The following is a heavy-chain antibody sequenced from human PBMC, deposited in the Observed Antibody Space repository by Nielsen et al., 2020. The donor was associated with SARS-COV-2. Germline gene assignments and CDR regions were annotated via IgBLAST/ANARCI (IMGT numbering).Heavy chain of an antibody. CDR2: IYYSGST. Sequence: SETLSLTCTVSGGSVSSGSYYWSWIRQPPGKGLEWIGYIYYSGSTNYNPSLKSRVTISVDTSKNQFSLKLSSVTAADTAVYYCARDGSYGPYYYGMDVWGQGTTVTVSS. CDR3: ARDGSYGPYYYGMDV. CDR1: GGSVSSGSYY. D-gene: IGHD6-19*01. V-gene: IGHV4-61*01. J-gene: IGHJ6*02.